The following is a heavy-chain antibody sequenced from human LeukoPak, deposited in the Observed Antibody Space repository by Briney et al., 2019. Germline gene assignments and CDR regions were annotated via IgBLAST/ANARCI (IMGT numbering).Heavy chain of an antibody. CDR1: RFTFSSYA. J-gene: IGHJ4*02. CDR2: VSGNGAGT. CDR3: AKTPWYGSGWSIDY. D-gene: IGHD6-13*01. Sequence: PGGSLRLSCAASRFTFSSYAMSWVRQAPGKGLEWVSGVSGNGAGTYYADSVKGRFTISRDNSKNMLYLQMNSLRAEDTAVYYCAKTPWYGSGWSIDYWGQGTLVTVSS. V-gene: IGHV3-23*01.